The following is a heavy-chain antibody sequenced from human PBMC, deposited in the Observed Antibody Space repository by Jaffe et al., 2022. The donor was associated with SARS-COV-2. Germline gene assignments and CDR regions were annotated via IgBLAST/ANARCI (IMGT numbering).Heavy chain of an antibody. CDR3: TETLGH. CDR1: GFTLSNTW. D-gene: IGHD3-16*01. Sequence: EVQLVESGGGLVEPGGSLRLSCAASGFTLSNTWMTWVRQAPGKGLEWVGRIKRSSDGGTIDYATPVKGRFTISRDDSKNTLYLQMSSLKIEDTAVYYCTETLGHWGQGTLVTVSS. J-gene: IGHJ4*02. V-gene: IGHV3-15*01. CDR2: IKRSSDGGTI.